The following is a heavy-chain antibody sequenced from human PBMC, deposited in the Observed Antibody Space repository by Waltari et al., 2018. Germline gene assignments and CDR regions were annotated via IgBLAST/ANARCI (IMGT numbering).Heavy chain of an antibody. D-gene: IGHD1-26*01. CDR2: IRSKAYGGTT. J-gene: IGHJ3*02. Sequence: EVQLVESGGGLVQPGRSLRLSCTASGFTFGAYAMSWVRQAPGKGLEWVGFIRSKAYGGTTEYAASVKGRFTISRDDSKSIAYLQMNSLKTEDTAVYYCTVGADAFDIWGQGTMVTVSS. CDR1: GFTFGAYA. CDR3: TVGADAFDI. V-gene: IGHV3-49*04.